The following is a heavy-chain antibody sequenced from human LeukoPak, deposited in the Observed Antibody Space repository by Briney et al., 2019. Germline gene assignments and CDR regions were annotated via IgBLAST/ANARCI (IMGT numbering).Heavy chain of an antibody. CDR3: ARVWPGSSSWLYYYYGMDV. V-gene: IGHV1-2*02. CDR2: INPNSGGT. J-gene: IGHJ6*02. Sequence: GASVKVSCKASGYTFTGYYMHWVRRAPGQGLEWMGWINPNSGGTNYAQKFQGRVTMTRDTSISTAYMELSRLRSDDTAVYYCARVWPGSSSWLYYYYGMDVWGQGTTVTVSS. D-gene: IGHD6-13*01. CDR1: GYTFTGYY.